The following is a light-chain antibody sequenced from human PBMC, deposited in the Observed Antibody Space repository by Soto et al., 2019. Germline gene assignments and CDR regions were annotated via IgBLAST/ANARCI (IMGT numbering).Light chain of an antibody. J-gene: IGLJ2*01. Sequence: QSVLTQPPSASGTPGQRVTISCSGSSSNIGSNTVNWYQQLPGTAPKLLIYSNNQRPSGVPDRFSGSTSGTSASLAISGLQSEDEADYYCAAWDDSLHVVFGGGTKLTVL. CDR2: SNN. V-gene: IGLV1-44*01. CDR3: AAWDDSLHVV. CDR1: SSNIGSNT.